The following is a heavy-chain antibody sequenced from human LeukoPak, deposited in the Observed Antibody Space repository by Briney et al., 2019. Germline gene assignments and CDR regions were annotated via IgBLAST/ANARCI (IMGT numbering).Heavy chain of an antibody. CDR2: IYYSGST. CDR1: GGSISSYY. V-gene: IGHV4-59*08. CDR3: ARSSGWSPYYYYMDV. D-gene: IGHD6-19*01. J-gene: IGHJ6*03. Sequence: PSETLSLTCTVSGGSISSYYWSWIRQPPGKGLKWIGYIYYSGSTNYNPSLKSRVTISVDTSKNQFSLKLSSVTAADTAVYYCARSSGWSPYYYYMDVWGKGTTVTVSS.